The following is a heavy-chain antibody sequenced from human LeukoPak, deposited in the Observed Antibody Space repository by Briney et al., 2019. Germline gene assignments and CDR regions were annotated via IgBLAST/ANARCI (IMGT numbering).Heavy chain of an antibody. Sequence: ASVKVSCKASGYTFTSYGISWVRQAPGQGLEWMVWINTDSGGTNYAQKFQGRVTMTIDTSISTAYLELTRLTSDDTAVYYCARDGKDYWGQGTLVTVSS. V-gene: IGHV1-2*02. CDR1: GYTFTSYG. D-gene: IGHD1-26*01. J-gene: IGHJ4*02. CDR3: ARDGKDY. CDR2: INTDSGGT.